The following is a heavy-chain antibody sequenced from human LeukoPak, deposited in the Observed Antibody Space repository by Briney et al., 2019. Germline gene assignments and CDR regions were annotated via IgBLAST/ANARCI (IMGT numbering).Heavy chain of an antibody. CDR2: IIPIFGTA. CDR1: GGTFSSYA. Sequence: GASVKVSCKASGGTFSSYAISWVRQAPGQGLEWMGGIIPIFGTANYAQKFQGRVTITTDESTSTAYMELSSLRSEDTAVYYCARSVLGYCSSTSCYPYYYYYMDVCGKGTTVTVSS. CDR3: ARSVLGYCSSTSCYPYYYYYMDV. D-gene: IGHD2-2*01. V-gene: IGHV1-69*05. J-gene: IGHJ6*03.